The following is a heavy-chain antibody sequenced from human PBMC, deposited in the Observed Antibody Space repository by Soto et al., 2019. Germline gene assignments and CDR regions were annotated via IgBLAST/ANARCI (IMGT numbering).Heavy chain of an antibody. Sequence: ASVKVSCKAPGSSVTSYYMHWVRQAPGQGLEWMGIINPNSGSTTYAQKFQGRVTMTRDTSTSTVYMELTSLTSGDTAVYYCARAGIAYCSSTTCYLYYYVMDVWGQGTTVTVSS. CDR3: ARAGIAYCSSTTCYLYYYVMDV. CDR2: INPNSGST. J-gene: IGHJ6*02. CDR1: GSSVTSYY. V-gene: IGHV1-46*01. D-gene: IGHD2-2*01.